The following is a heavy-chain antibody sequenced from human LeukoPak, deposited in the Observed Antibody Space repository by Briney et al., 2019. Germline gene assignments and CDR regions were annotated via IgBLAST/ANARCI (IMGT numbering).Heavy chain of an antibody. V-gene: IGHV4-34*01. CDR1: GGSFSGYY. D-gene: IGHD2-15*01. CDR3: ARGKYYCSGATCAPPLDS. J-gene: IGHJ4*02. CDR2: INHSGSN. Sequence: SETLSLTCAVNGGSFSGYYWTWIRQPPGKGLEWIGEINHSGSNIYNPSLKSRVTMSVGTSKNQVSLKMTSVTAADTALYYCARGKYYCSGATCAPPLDSWGQGTLVTVSS.